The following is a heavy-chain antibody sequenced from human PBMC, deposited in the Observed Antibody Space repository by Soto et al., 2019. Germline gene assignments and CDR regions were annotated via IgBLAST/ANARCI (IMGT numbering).Heavy chain of an antibody. V-gene: IGHV4-59*08. CDR3: ARGPYYDLIWNYYYMDV. Sequence: QVQLQESGPGLVKHSEPLSLSCSVSGGSISGHYWSWVRQTPGKGLDWIGYMYYSGSTNYNPSLKIRVTISVDTSKNHFSLRLTSVTAADTAVYYCARGPYYDLIWNYYYMDVWGKGTTVTVSS. CDR1: GGSISGHY. CDR2: MYYSGST. J-gene: IGHJ6*03. D-gene: IGHD3-16*01.